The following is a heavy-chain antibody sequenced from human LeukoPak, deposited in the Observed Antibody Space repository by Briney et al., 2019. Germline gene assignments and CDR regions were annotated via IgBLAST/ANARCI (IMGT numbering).Heavy chain of an antibody. Sequence: VASVKVSCKASGYTFTSYGISWVRQAPGQGLEWMGWISAYNGNTNYAQKLQGRVTMTTDTSTSTAYMELSSLRSEDTAVYYCARLMSDGSGSYTPYFDYWGQGTLVTVSS. CDR2: ISAYNGNT. CDR3: ARLMSDGSGSYTPYFDY. V-gene: IGHV1-18*01. J-gene: IGHJ4*02. CDR1: GYTFTSYG. D-gene: IGHD3-10*01.